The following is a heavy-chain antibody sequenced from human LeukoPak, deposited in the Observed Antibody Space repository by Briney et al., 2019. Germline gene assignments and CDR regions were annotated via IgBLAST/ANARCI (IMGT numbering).Heavy chain of an antibody. CDR3: ARHYASSGWYSRFDY. CDR2: INPNSGGT. J-gene: IGHJ4*02. Sequence: ASVKVSCKASGYTFTGYYMHWVRQAPGQGLEWMGWINPNSGGTNYAQKFQGRVTMTKDTSISTAYMELSRLRSDDTAVYYCARHYASSGWYSRFDYWGQGTLVTVSS. V-gene: IGHV1-2*02. CDR1: GYTFTGYY. D-gene: IGHD6-19*01.